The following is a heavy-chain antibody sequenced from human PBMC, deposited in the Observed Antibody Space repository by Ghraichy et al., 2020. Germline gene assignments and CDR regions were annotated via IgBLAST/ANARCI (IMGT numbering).Heavy chain of an antibody. V-gene: IGHV2-5*02. J-gene: IGHJ4*02. D-gene: IGHD6-13*01. CDR2: IYWDDDK. Sequence: SGPTLVKPTQTLTLTCTFSGFSLSTSGVGVGWIRQPPGKALEWLALIYWDDDKRYSPSLKSRLTITKDTSKNQVVLTMTNMDPVDTATYYCAHRHKEWSGYSSSWSEGAWDYWGQGTLVTVSS. CDR3: AHRHKEWSGYSSSWSEGAWDY. CDR1: GFSLSTSGVG.